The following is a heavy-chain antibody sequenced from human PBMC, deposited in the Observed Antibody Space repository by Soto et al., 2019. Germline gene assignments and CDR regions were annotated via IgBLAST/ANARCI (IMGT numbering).Heavy chain of an antibody. Sequence: SETLSLTCTVSGGSISSYYWSWIRQPPGKGLEWIGYIYYGGSTNYNPSLKSRVTISVDTSKNQFSLKLSSVTAADTAVYYCARAPYYDILTGYYPGFDYWGQGTLVTVAS. V-gene: IGHV4-59*01. J-gene: IGHJ4*02. CDR2: IYYGGST. CDR1: GGSISSYY. D-gene: IGHD3-9*01. CDR3: ARAPYYDILTGYYPGFDY.